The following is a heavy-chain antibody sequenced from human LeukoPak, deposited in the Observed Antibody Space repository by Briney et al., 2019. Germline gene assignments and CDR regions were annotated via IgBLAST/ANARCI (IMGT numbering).Heavy chain of an antibody. CDR1: GFTFSSYA. Sequence: PGGSLRLSCAASGFTFSSYAMHWVRQAPGKGLEWVAVISYDGSNKYYADSVKGRFTISRDNSKNTLYLQMNSLRAEDTAVYYCAKERALGSSSYLVGANWFDPWGQGTLVTVSS. V-gene: IGHV3-30-3*01. D-gene: IGHD6-13*01. CDR3: AKERALGSSSYLVGANWFDP. J-gene: IGHJ5*02. CDR2: ISYDGSNK.